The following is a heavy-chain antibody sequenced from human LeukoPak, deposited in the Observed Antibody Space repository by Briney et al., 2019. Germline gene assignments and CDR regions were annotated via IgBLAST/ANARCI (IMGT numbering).Heavy chain of an antibody. CDR3: ARAGRLADFWSGYYSSRYYYGMDV. V-gene: IGHV3-48*01. J-gene: IGHJ6*02. D-gene: IGHD3-3*01. CDR2: ISSSSSTI. CDR1: GFTFSSYI. Sequence: GGSLRLSCAASGFTFSSYIMNWVRQAPGKGLEWVSYISSSSSTIYYADSVKGRFTISRDNAKNSLYLKMTSLRAEDTAVYYCARAGRLADFWSGYYSSRYYYGMDVWGQGTTVTVSS.